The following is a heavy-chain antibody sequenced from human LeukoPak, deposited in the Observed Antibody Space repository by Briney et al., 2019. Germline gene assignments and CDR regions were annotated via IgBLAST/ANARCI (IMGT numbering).Heavy chain of an antibody. CDR3: AKDQRWLQLDYYYGMDV. D-gene: IGHD5-24*01. J-gene: IGHJ6*02. CDR2: ISGSGGST. V-gene: IGHV3-23*01. CDR1: GFTFSSYA. Sequence: GGSLRLSCAASGFTFSSYAMSWVRQAPGKGLEWVSAISGSGGSTYYADSVKGRFTISRDNSKNTLYLQMNSLRAEDTAVYYCAKDQRWLQLDYYYGMDVWGQGSTVTVSS.